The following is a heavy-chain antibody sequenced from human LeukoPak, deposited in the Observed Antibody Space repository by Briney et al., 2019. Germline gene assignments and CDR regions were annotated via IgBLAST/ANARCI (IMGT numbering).Heavy chain of an antibody. CDR3: AREAYDNEILHAFDI. CDR2: ISSSSSYI. D-gene: IGHD3-22*01. Sequence: PGGSLRLSCAASGFTFSSYSMNWVRQAPGKGLEWVSSISSSSSYIYYADSVKGRFTISRDNAKNSLYLQMNSLRAEDTAVYYCAREAYDNEILHAFDIWGQGTMVTVSS. CDR1: GFTFSSYS. J-gene: IGHJ3*02. V-gene: IGHV3-21*01.